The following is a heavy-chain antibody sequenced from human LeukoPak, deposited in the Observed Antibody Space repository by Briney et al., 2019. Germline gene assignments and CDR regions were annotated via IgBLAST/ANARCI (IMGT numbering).Heavy chain of an antibody. CDR1: GYTFTSYD. CDR3: ARAVAGTNPLGY. Sequence: ASVKVSCKASGYTFTSYDINWVRQATGQGLEWMGWMNPNSGNTGYAQKFQGRVTMTRNTSISTAYMELSSLRSEDTAVYYCARAVAGTNPLGYWGQGTLVTVSS. D-gene: IGHD6-19*01. V-gene: IGHV1-8*01. J-gene: IGHJ4*02. CDR2: MNPNSGNT.